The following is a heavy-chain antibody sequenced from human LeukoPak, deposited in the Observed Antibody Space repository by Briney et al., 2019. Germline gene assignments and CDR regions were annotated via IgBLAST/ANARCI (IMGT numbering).Heavy chain of an antibody. D-gene: IGHD2-21*02. CDR3: ARDRVGYCGGDCYSAPDY. V-gene: IGHV1-2*02. CDR1: GYTFTGYY. J-gene: IGHJ4*02. Sequence: ASVKVSCKASGYTFTGYYMHWVRQAPGQGLEWMGWINPNSGGTNYAQKFQGRVTMTRDPSISTAYMELSRLRSDDTAVYYCARDRVGYCGGDCYSAPDYWGQGTLVTVSS. CDR2: INPNSGGT.